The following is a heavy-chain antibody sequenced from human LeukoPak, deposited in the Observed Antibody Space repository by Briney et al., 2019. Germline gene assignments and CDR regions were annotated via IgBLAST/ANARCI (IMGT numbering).Heavy chain of an antibody. CDR2: IYSGGST. CDR1: GFTVSSNY. D-gene: IGHD3-10*01. V-gene: IGHV3-66*01. J-gene: IGHJ4*02. CDR3: AGLWFGDRPPFDY. Sequence: GGSLRLSCAASGFTVSSNYMSWVRQAPGKGLEWVSVIYSGGSTYYADSVKGRFTISRDNAKNSLYLQMNSLRAEDTAVYYCAGLWFGDRPPFDYWGQGTLVTVSS.